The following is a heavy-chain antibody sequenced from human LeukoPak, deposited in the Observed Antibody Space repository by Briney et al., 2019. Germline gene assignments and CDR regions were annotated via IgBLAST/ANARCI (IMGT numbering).Heavy chain of an antibody. CDR2: ISSSSDNI. CDR3: ARGAWDI. CDR1: GFAFSGYS. J-gene: IGHJ3*02. V-gene: IGHV3-21*01. Sequence: RGSLRLSCAASGFAFSGYSMNWVRQAPGKALEWVSSISSSSDNIYYADLVKGRFTISRDNAKNSLYLQMNSLRAQDTAVYYCARGAWDIWGQGTMVTVSS.